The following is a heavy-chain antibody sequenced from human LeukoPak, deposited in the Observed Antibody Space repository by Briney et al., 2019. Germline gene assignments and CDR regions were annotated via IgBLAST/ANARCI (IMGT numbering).Heavy chain of an antibody. V-gene: IGHV3-21*01. Sequence: GGSLRLSCTSSGFAFTNYTLNWVRQPPGRGLEWVSSITCSTAFKSYTDSVKGRFTISRDNAKDSLYLQMNSLRAEDTAVYYCARDRGLADFDHWGQGTLVTVSS. J-gene: IGHJ4*02. CDR2: ITCSTAFK. CDR1: GFAFTNYT. CDR3: ARDRGLADFDH. D-gene: IGHD3/OR15-3a*01.